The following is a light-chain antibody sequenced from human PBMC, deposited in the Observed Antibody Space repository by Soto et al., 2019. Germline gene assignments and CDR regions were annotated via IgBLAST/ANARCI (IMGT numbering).Light chain of an antibody. V-gene: IGKV3-11*01. J-gene: IGKJ2*01. Sequence: EIVLTQSPATLSLSPGERATLSCRASQSVGSYLAWYQQKPGQAPRLLIYDASNRVTGIPARFSGSGSGTDFTLTISSLEPEDFAVYYCQQRSNWPRTFGQGTKLEIK. CDR2: DAS. CDR1: QSVGSY. CDR3: QQRSNWPRT.